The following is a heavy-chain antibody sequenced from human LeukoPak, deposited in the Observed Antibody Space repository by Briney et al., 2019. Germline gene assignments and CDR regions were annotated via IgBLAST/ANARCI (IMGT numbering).Heavy chain of an antibody. V-gene: IGHV1-18*01. J-gene: IGHJ4*02. CDR3: ARDIAVTIPADY. Sequence: ASVKVSCKASGYTFTSYGISWVRQAPGQGLEWMGWISAYNGNTNYAQKLQGRVTMATDTSTSTAYMELRSLRSDDTAVYYCARDIAVTIPADYWGQGTLVTVSS. CDR1: GYTFTSYG. D-gene: IGHD6-19*01. CDR2: ISAYNGNT.